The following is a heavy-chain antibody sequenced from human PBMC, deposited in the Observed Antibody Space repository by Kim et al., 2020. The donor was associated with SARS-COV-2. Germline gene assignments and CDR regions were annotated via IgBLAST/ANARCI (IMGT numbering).Heavy chain of an antibody. CDR1: GFTFSDYY. D-gene: IGHD3-16*02. CDR2: ISSSSSYT. J-gene: IGHJ6*02. V-gene: IGHV3-11*05. Sequence: GGSLRLSCAASGFTFSDYYMSWIRQAPGKWLEWVSYISSSSSYTNYADSVKGRFTISRDNAKNSLYLQMNSLRAEYTAVYYCARVGYDYVWGSYRDYYYYYGMDVWGQGTTVTVSS. CDR3: ARVGYDYVWGSYRDYYYYYGMDV.